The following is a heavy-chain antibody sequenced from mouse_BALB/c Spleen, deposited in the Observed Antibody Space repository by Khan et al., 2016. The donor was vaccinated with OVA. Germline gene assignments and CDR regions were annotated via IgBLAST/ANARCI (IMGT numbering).Heavy chain of an antibody. V-gene: IGHV5-6-5*01. CDR1: GFTFSRYA. CDR2: ISSGGST. J-gene: IGHJ4*01. CDR3: ASLYAMDY. Sequence: VELVESGGGLVKPGGSLKLSCAASGFTFSRYAMSWVRQTPEKGLEWVASISSGGSTYYPDSVKGRFTISRDNARNILYLQMSSLRSEDTAIYYCASLYAMDYWGQGASVTVSS.